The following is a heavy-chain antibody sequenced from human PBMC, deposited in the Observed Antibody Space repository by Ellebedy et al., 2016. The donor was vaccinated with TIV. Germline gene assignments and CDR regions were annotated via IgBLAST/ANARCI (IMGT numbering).Heavy chain of an antibody. Sequence: GESLKISXKGSGYSFTSYWISWVRQMPGKGLEWMGRIDPSDSYTNYSPSFQGHVTISADKSISTAYLQWSSLKASDTAMYYCARYPIPPTVTTPPGYFDYWGQGTLVTVSS. CDR1: GYSFTSYW. D-gene: IGHD4-17*01. CDR2: IDPSDSYT. V-gene: IGHV5-10-1*01. CDR3: ARYPIPPTVTTPPGYFDY. J-gene: IGHJ4*02.